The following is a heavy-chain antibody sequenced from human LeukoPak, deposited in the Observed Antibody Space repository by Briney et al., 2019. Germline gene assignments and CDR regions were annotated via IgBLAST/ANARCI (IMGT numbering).Heavy chain of an antibody. D-gene: IGHD3-16*01. V-gene: IGHV4-61*02. CDR3: ARVPDWTYVPDY. CDR1: GGSISSDRFY. J-gene: IGHJ4*02. CDR2: IKSSNT. Sequence: SETLSLTCTVSGGSISSDRFYWTWVRQPAGKGLEWIGSIKSSNTNYNPSLKSRVSISLDTSTNQFYLKLSSLTAADTAVYYCARVPDWTYVPDYWGRGTLVTVS.